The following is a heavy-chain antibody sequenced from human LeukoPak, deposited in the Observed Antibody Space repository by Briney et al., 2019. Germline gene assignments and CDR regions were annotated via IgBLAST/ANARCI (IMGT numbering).Heavy chain of an antibody. J-gene: IGHJ4*02. CDR2: IRDDGSNK. CDR1: GFTFSSYG. CDR3: AKDIGPGIAAADDY. D-gene: IGHD6-13*01. V-gene: IGHV3-30*02. Sequence: GGSLRLSCAASGFTFSSYGMHWVRQAPGKGLEWVTFIRDDGSNKYYADSVKGRFTISRDNAKNSLYLQMNSLRAEDTALYYCAKDIGPGIAAADDYWGQGTLVTVSS.